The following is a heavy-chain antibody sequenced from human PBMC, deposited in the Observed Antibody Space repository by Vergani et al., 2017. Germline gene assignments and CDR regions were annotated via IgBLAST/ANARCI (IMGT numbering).Heavy chain of an antibody. Sequence: EVQLLESGGGLVQPGGSLRLSCAASGFTFSSYAMSWVRQAPVKGLEWVSAISGSGGSTYYADSVKCRFTISRDNSKNTLYLQMNSLRAEDTAVYYCANSAWFGELLIPGYYYYYYMDVWGKGTTVTVSS. J-gene: IGHJ6*03. CDR3: ANSAWFGELLIPGYYYYYYMDV. CDR1: GFTFSSYA. V-gene: IGHV3-23*01. CDR2: ISGSGGST. D-gene: IGHD3-10*01.